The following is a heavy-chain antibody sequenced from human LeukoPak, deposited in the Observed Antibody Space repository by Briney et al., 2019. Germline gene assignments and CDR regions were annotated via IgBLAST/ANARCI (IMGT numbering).Heavy chain of an antibody. CDR1: GGSFSGYY. Sequence: SETLSPTCAVYGGSFSGYYWSWIRQPPGKGLEWIGEINHSGGTNYNPSLKSRVTISVDTSKNQFSLKLSSVTAADTAVYYCARGVVVPAAIPSKSYGMDVWGQGTTVTVSS. D-gene: IGHD2-2*01. J-gene: IGHJ6*02. CDR3: ARGVVVPAAIPSKSYGMDV. V-gene: IGHV4-34*01. CDR2: INHSGGT.